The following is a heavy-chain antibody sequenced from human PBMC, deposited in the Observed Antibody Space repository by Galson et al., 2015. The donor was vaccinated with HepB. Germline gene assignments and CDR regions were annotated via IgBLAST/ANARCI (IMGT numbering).Heavy chain of an antibody. CDR1: GFTFSDHY. CDR2: TRNKANSYTT. D-gene: IGHD1-26*01. Sequence: SLRLSCAASGFTFSDHYMDWVRQAPGKGLEWVGRTRNKANSYTTEYAASVKGRFTISRDDSKNSLYLQMNSLKTEDTAVYYCAREGELLGDFDYWGQGTLVTVSS. V-gene: IGHV3-72*01. CDR3: AREGELLGDFDY. J-gene: IGHJ4*02.